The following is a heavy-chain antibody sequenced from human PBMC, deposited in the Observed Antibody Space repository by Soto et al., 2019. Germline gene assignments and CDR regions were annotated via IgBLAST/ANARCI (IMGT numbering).Heavy chain of an antibody. J-gene: IGHJ5*02. D-gene: IGHD3-22*01. CDR3: ARDSSGYYWFDP. CDR1: GFSISSGYF. Sequence: LSLTCAVSGFSISSGYFWGWIRQPPGKGPEWLGSIYHSGTTYYNPSVKGRVTISVDTSKNQFSLKMSSVTAADTAVYYCARDSSGYYWFDPWGQGTLVTVSS. CDR2: IYHSGTT. V-gene: IGHV4-38-2*02.